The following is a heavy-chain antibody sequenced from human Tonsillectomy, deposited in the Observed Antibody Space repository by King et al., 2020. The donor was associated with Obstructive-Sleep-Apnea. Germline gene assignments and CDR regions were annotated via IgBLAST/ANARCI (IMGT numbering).Heavy chain of an antibody. CDR2: VIPILGIA. CDR1: GGTFSSYA. Sequence: QLVQSGAEVKKPGSSVKVSCKASGGTFSSYAISWVRQAPGQGLEWMGGVIPILGIANYAQKFQGRVTITADKSTSTAYMVQSSLRAEDTDVYYCAGDRLLYCSSTSCPQIRGYYYGMDVWGQGTTVTVSS. V-gene: IGHV1-69*09. J-gene: IGHJ6*02. CDR3: AGDRLLYCSSTSCPQIRGYYYGMDV. D-gene: IGHD2-2*01.